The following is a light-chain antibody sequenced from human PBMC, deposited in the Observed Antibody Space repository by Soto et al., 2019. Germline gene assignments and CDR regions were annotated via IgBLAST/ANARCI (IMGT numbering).Light chain of an antibody. CDR2: EVS. J-gene: IGLJ2*01. V-gene: IGLV2-8*01. CDR1: SSDVGGYNY. Sequence: QSALTQPPSAYGSPGQSVTISCIGTSSDVGGYNYVSWYQQHPGKAPKLMIYEVSKRPSVVPDRFSGSKSGNTASLTVSGLQAEDEADYYCSSYAGSNNVVFGGGTKLTVL. CDR3: SSYAGSNNVV.